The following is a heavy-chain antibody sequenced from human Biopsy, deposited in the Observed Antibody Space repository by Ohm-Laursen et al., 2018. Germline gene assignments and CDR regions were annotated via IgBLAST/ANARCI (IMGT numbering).Heavy chain of an antibody. CDR1: GYTFTAYG. Sequence: ASVTVSCKTFGYTFTAYGISWVRQAPGQGLEWMGWISTYNDDTNIAQKFQGRVSMTADTSTRTAYMELRSLRSGDTAIYFCARDPGYDFWSGSDPFDIWGQGTLVTVS. CDR3: ARDPGYDFWSGSDPFDI. V-gene: IGHV1-18*04. J-gene: IGHJ3*02. CDR2: ISTYNDDT. D-gene: IGHD3-3*01.